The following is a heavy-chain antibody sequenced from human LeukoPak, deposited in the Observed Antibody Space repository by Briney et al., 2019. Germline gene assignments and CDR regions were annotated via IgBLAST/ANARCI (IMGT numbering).Heavy chain of an antibody. D-gene: IGHD3-10*01. Sequence: GGSLRLSCAASGFTFDDYAMHWVRQAPGKGLEWVSGISWNSGSIGYADSVKGRFTISRDNAKNSLYLHMNSLRAEDTAVYYCARELLNNDAFDIWGQGTMVTVSS. V-gene: IGHV3-9*01. J-gene: IGHJ3*02. CDR3: ARELLNNDAFDI. CDR1: GFTFDDYA. CDR2: ISWNSGSI.